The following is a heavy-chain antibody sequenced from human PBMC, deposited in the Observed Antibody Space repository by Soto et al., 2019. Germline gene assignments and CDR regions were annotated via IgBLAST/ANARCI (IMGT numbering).Heavy chain of an antibody. D-gene: IGHD2-15*01. CDR1: GFTFSSYA. J-gene: IGHJ6*03. Sequence: GGSLRLSCAASGFTFSSYAMSWVRQAPGKGLEWVSAISGSGGSTYYADSVKGRFTISRDNSKNTLYLQMNSLRAEDTAVYYCAKEGYCSGGSCYTYYYYYMDVWGKGTTVTVSS. V-gene: IGHV3-23*01. CDR3: AKEGYCSGGSCYTYYYYYMDV. CDR2: ISGSGGST.